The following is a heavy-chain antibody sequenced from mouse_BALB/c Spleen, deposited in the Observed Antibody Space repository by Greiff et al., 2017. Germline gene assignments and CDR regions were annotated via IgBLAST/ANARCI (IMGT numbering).Heavy chain of an antibody. V-gene: IGHV2-9*02. J-gene: IGHJ4*01. CDR2: IWAGGST. CDR1: GFSLTSYG. Sequence: QVQLQQSGPGLVAPSQSLSITCTVSGFSLTSYGVHWVRQPPGKGLEWLGVIWAGGSTNYNSALMSRLSISKDNSKSQVFLKMNSLQTDDTAMYYCARGELLRLRDYAMDYWGQGTSVTVSS. CDR3: ARGELLRLRDYAMDY. D-gene: IGHD1-2*01.